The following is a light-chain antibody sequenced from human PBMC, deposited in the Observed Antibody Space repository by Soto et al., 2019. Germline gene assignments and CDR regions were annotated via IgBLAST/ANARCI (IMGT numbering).Light chain of an antibody. CDR1: QGISSY. CDR2: LAS. Sequence: DIQLTQSPSFLSASVGDRVTITCRASQGISSYLAWYQQRPGKAPKLLIYLASTLQSGVPSRVSGSGSGTEFTLTISSLQPEDFATYYCQQLKSYPHTFGGGTKVEIK. CDR3: QQLKSYPHT. V-gene: IGKV1-9*01. J-gene: IGKJ4*01.